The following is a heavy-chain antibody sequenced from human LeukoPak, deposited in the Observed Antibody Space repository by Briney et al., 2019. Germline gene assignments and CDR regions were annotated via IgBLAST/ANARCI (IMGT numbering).Heavy chain of an antibody. Sequence: ASVKVSCKASGGTFSSYAISWVRQAPGQGLEWMGGIIPIFGTANYAQKFQGRVTITADESTSTAYMELSSLRSEDTAVYYCAREFEGEVAGTIDYWGQGTLVTVSS. J-gene: IGHJ4*02. D-gene: IGHD6-19*01. CDR3: AREFEGEVAGTIDY. CDR2: IIPIFGTA. V-gene: IGHV1-69*13. CDR1: GGTFSSYA.